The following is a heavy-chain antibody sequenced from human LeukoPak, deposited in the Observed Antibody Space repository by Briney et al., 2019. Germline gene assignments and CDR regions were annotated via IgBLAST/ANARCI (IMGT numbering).Heavy chain of an antibody. CDR1: GFTFSSYA. CDR3: AKDLLSVGAHWFDP. Sequence: TGGSLRLSCAASGFTFSSYAMSWVRQAPGKGLEWVSAISGSGGSTYYADSVKGRFTISRDNSKNTLYLQMNSLRAEDTAVYYCAKDLLSVGAHWFDPWGQGTLVTVSS. CDR2: ISGSGGST. D-gene: IGHD1-26*01. J-gene: IGHJ5*02. V-gene: IGHV3-23*01.